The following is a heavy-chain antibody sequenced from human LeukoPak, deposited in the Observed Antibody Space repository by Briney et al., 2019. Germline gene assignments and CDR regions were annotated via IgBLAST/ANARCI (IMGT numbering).Heavy chain of an antibody. J-gene: IGHJ4*02. V-gene: IGHV4-59*01. Sequence: SETLSLTCTVSGGSISSFYWSWIRQPPGKVLEWIGYIYYNGSTNYNPSLKSRVTISIDTSKNQFSLKLSSVTAADTAVYYCARVWDGAVAGHEEFDYWGQGTLVTVSS. CDR2: IYYNGST. CDR3: ARVWDGAVAGHEEFDY. D-gene: IGHD6-13*01. CDR1: GGSISSFY.